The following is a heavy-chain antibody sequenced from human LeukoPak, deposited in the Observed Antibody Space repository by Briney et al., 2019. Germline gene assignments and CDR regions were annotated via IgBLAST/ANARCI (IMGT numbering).Heavy chain of an antibody. D-gene: IGHD1-1*01. CDR3: ARDDWNDVLDY. J-gene: IGHJ4*02. V-gene: IGHV4-59*01. Sequence: SETLSLTCTVSGGSTSSYYWSWIRQPPGKGLEWIGYIYYSGSTNYNPSLKSRVTISVDTSKNQFSLKLSSVTAADTAVYYCARDDWNDVLDYWGQGTLVTVSS. CDR2: IYYSGST. CDR1: GGSTSSYY.